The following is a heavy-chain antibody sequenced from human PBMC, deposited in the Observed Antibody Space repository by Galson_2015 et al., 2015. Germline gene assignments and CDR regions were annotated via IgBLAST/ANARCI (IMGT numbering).Heavy chain of an antibody. CDR1: GLTFSKYW. CDR2: ISPGGIST. V-gene: IGHV3-74*01. Sequence: SLRLSCAAAGLTFSKYWLHWVRQVPGKGLVWVSRISPGGISTNSADFVEGRFTVSRDNAKNSLYLQMNSLRAEDTAIYYCAILADDYDNSSEDYWGQGTLVTVSS. CDR3: AILADDYDNSSEDY. J-gene: IGHJ4*02. D-gene: IGHD6-13*01.